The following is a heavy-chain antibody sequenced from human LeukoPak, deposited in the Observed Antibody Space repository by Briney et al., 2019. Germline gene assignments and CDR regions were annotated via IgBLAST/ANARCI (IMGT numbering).Heavy chain of an antibody. CDR2: IYSSGST. J-gene: IGHJ4*02. D-gene: IGHD4-11*01. CDR1: GGSISSNY. Sequence: SETLSLTCTVSGGSISSNYWSWIRQPAGKGLEWIGRIYSSGSTNYNPSLKGRVSMSADTSKNQFSLNLSSVTAADTAVYYCARGPYYSNALGHFDYWGQGTLVTVSS. CDR3: ARGPYYSNALGHFDY. V-gene: IGHV4-4*07.